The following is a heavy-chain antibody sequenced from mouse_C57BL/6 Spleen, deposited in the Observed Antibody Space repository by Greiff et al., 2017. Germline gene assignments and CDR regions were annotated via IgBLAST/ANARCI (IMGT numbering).Heavy chain of an antibody. Sequence: EVMLVESGGGLVKPGGSLKLSCAASGFTFSDYGMHWVRQAPEKGLEWVAYISSGSSTIYYADTVKGRFTISRDNAKNTLFLQMTSLRSEDTAMYYCARPLGPYYFDYWGQGTTLTVSS. J-gene: IGHJ2*01. D-gene: IGHD4-1*01. V-gene: IGHV5-17*01. CDR1: GFTFSDYG. CDR2: ISSGSSTI. CDR3: ARPLGPYYFDY.